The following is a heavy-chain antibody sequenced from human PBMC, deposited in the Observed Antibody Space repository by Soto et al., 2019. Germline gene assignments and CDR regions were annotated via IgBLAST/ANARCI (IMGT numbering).Heavy chain of an antibody. CDR2: ISSSGSTI. Sequence: GGSLRLSCAASGFTFSSYEMNWFRQAPGKGLEWVSYISSSGSTIYYADSVKGRFTISRDNAKNSLYLQMNSLRAEDTAVYYCARVGRYYYYGMDVWGQGTTVTVSS. J-gene: IGHJ6*02. CDR1: GFTFSSYE. V-gene: IGHV3-48*03. CDR3: ARVGRYYYYGMDV.